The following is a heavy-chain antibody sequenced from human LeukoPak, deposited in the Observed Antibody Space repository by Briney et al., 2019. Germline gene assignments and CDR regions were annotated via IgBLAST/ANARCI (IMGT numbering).Heavy chain of an antibody. V-gene: IGHV3-23*01. J-gene: IGHJ4*02. CDR3: AKSMGATLFDY. Sequence: GGSLRLSCAASGFTFSSYAMSWVRQAPGKGLEWVSGISGSGGYTYYADSVKGRFTISRDNSKNTLFLQMNSLRAEDTAVYYCAKSMGATLFDYWGQGTLVTVSS. CDR1: GFTFSSYA. D-gene: IGHD1-26*01. CDR2: ISGSGGYT.